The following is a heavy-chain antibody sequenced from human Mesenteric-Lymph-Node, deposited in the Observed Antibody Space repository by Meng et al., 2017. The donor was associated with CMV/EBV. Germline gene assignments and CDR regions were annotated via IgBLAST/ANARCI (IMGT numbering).Heavy chain of an antibody. D-gene: IGHD1-7*01. CDR3: ARDREGNYRNSYFDY. CDR2: VIPIFATA. V-gene: IGHV1-69*05. CDR1: GGTFSNSG. J-gene: IGHJ4*02. Sequence: SGGTFSNSGGSWVRQVPGQGLEWMGGVIPIFATANYAQKFQGRVTITTDESTSTAYMELSSLRSEDTAVYYCARDREGNYRNSYFDYWGQGTLVTVSS.